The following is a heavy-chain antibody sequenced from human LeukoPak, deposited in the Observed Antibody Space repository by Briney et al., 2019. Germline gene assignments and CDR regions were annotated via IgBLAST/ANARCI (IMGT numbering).Heavy chain of an antibody. D-gene: IGHD6-13*01. CDR3: AKDKVAAAGWGDTYFDY. V-gene: IGHV3-43D*03. CDR1: GFAFDDYA. J-gene: IGHJ4*02. CDR2: ISWDGGST. Sequence: GGSLRLSCAASGFAFDDYAMHWVRQAPGKGLEWVSLISWDGGSTYYADSVKGRFTISRDNSKNSLYLQMNSLRAEDTALYYCAKDKVAAAGWGDTYFDYWGQGTLVTVSS.